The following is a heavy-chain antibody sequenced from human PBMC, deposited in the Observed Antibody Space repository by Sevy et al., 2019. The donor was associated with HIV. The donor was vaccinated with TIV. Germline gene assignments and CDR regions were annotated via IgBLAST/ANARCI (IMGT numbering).Heavy chain of an antibody. Sequence: GGSLRLSCAASGFTFRTYWMTWICQAPGKGLEWVAKIKHDGSEKYYVDSVKGRFTISRDNAKNSLYLQMNSLRAEDTAVYYCARDPTPESSSDWYPNWGQGTLVTVSS. D-gene: IGHD6-19*01. V-gene: IGHV3-7*01. CDR2: IKHDGSEK. J-gene: IGHJ4*02. CDR3: ARDPTPESSSDWYPN. CDR1: GFTFRTYW.